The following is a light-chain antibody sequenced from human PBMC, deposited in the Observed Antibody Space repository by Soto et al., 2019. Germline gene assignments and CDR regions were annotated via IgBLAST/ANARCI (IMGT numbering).Light chain of an antibody. CDR1: QSVSSN. CDR3: QQYNNWPPLT. CDR2: GAY. Sequence: IVMTQSPATLSVSPGERATLFCRASQSVSSNLAWYQQRPGQAPRLLIFGAYTRATGIPARFNGSGSGTDFTLTISSLQSEDSAVYFCQQYNNWPPLTFGGGTKVEIK. V-gene: IGKV3D-15*01. J-gene: IGKJ4*01.